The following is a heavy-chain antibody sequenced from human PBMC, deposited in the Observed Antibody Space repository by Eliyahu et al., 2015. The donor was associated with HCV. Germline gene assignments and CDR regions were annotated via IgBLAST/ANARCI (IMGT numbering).Heavy chain of an antibody. CDR3: AREMKQLDYYYYYGMDV. J-gene: IGHJ6*02. V-gene: IGHV1-46*01. Sequence: QVQLVQSGAEVKKPGASVKVSCKASGYTFTSYYMHWVRQAPGQGLEWMGIINPSGGSTSYAQKFQGRVTMTRDTSTSTVYMELSSLRSEDTAVYYCAREMKQLDYYYYYGMDVWGQGTTVTVSS. CDR1: GYTFTSYY. D-gene: IGHD5-18*01. CDR2: INPSGGST.